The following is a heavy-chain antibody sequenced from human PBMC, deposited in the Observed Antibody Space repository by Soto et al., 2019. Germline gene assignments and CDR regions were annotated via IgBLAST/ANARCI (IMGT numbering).Heavy chain of an antibody. Sequence: ASVKVSCKASGYTFTSYGISWVRQAPGQGLEWMGWISAYNGNTNYAQKLQGRVTMTTDTSTSTAYMELRSLRSNDTAVYYCARVRSSSLAFDIWGQGAMVTVSS. CDR2: ISAYNGNT. CDR3: ARVRSSSLAFDI. V-gene: IGHV1-18*01. CDR1: GYTFTSYG. D-gene: IGHD6-6*01. J-gene: IGHJ3*02.